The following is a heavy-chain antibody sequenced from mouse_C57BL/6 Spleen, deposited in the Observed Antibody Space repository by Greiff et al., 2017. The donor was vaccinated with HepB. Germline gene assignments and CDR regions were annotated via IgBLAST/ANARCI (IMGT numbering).Heavy chain of an antibody. V-gene: IGHV5-4*01. CDR3: AREGYYGSRLFEY. D-gene: IGHD1-1*01. CDR2: ICDGGSYT. Sequence: EVQLVESGGGLVKPGGSLKLSCAASGFTFSSYAMSWVRQTPEKRLEWVATICDGGSYTYYPDNVKGRFTISRDNTKNNLYLQMSHLKSEDTAMYYCAREGYYGSRLFEYWGQGTTLTVSS. J-gene: IGHJ2*01. CDR1: GFTFSSYA.